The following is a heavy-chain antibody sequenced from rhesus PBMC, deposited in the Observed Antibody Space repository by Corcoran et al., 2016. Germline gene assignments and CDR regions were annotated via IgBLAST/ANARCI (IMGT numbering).Heavy chain of an antibody. J-gene: IGHJ4*01. CDR1: GGSISDRYR. CDR2: IYGSSMST. V-gene: IGHV4S10*01. Sequence: QVQLQESGPGVVKPSETLSLTCAFSGGSISDRYRWCWIRQSPGKGLEWIGYIYGSSMSTNYNPSLKSRVTISKDTSKNQFSLKLSSVTAADTAVYYCARDERGYSYSLFDYWGQGVLVTVSS. CDR3: ARDERGYSYSLFDY. D-gene: IGHD5-12*01.